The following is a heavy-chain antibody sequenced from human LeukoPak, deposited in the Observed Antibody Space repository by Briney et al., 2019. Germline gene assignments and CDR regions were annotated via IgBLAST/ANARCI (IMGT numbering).Heavy chain of an antibody. D-gene: IGHD3-3*01. CDR2: IYHSGRT. Sequence: SETLSLTWAVSGGSISSSNWWSWVRQPPGKGLEWIGEIYHSGRTYYNPSLKSRVTISVDTSKNQFSLKLSSVTAADTAVYYCARDHLANLASRLFDPWGQGTLVTVSS. J-gene: IGHJ5*02. CDR3: ARDHLANLASRLFDP. CDR1: GGSISSSNW. V-gene: IGHV4-4*02.